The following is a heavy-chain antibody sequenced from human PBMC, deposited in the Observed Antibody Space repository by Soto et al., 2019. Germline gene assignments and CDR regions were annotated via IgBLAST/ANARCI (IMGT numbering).Heavy chain of an antibody. CDR3: ARAYPQVGSNYCDF. V-gene: IGHV3-30-3*01. J-gene: IGHJ4*02. Sequence: QVQLVESGGGVVQPGRSLRLSCAASGFIFSSFAMHWVRQAPGKGLEWVAVISYDGSNKYYADSVKGRFTISRDNSKNTMYLQMNSLRAEDTAVHYCARAYPQVGSNYCDFWGQGTLVTVSS. CDR1: GFIFSSFA. D-gene: IGHD1-26*01. CDR2: ISYDGSNK.